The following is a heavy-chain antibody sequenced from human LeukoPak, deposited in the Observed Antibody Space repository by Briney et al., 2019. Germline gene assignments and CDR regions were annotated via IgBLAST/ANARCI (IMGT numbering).Heavy chain of an antibody. J-gene: IGHJ3*02. CDR2: MSPYSDNT. Sequence: ASVKVSCKASGGTFSSYAISWVRQAPGQGLEWMAWMSPYSDNTGSAQKFQGRVIMTRNTSISTAYMELNSLTSEDTAIYYCARGGSFDIWGQGTMVTVS. CDR3: ARGGSFDI. CDR1: GGTFSSYA. V-gene: IGHV1-8*02.